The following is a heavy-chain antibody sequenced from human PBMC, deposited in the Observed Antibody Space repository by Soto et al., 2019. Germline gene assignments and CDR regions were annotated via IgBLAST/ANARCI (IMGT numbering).Heavy chain of an antibody. CDR2: VYHSGAT. D-gene: IGHD3-3*01. CDR1: GGSISTSDYT. V-gene: IGHV4-30-2*01. Sequence: SETLSLTCAVSGGSISTSDYTWNWIRQPPGRGLEWIGSVYHSGATHYMPSLKNRLTMSLDKSKNQFSLDLTSVTAADTAVYYCLRQRKIFAVDPGGGVDVWGQGTTVTVSS. CDR3: LRQRKIFAVDPGGGVDV. J-gene: IGHJ6*02.